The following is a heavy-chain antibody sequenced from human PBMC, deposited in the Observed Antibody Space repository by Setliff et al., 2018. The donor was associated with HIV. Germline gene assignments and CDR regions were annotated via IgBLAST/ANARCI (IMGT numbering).Heavy chain of an antibody. D-gene: IGHD1-1*01. CDR2: INHSGRGT. Sequence: SETLSLTCAVYGGSFSGYYWTWIRQPPGKGLEWIGEINHSGRGTNYNPSLKSRVTMSVDTSKNQFSLKLSSVTAADTAVYYCARPPRGYNWNFFEYWGQGNLVTAPQ. CDR1: GGSFSGYY. V-gene: IGHV4-34*01. CDR3: ARPPRGYNWNFFEY. J-gene: IGHJ4*02.